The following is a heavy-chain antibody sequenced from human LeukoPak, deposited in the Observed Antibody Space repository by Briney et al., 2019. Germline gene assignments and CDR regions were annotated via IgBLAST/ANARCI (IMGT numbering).Heavy chain of an antibody. D-gene: IGHD2-15*01. J-gene: IGHJ6*04. CDR1: GGSISSGGYY. CDR2: IHYSGST. Sequence: PSQTLSLTCTVSGGSISSGGYYWSWIRQHPGKGLEWIGYIHYSGSTYYNPSLKSRVTISVDTSKNQFSLKLSSVTAADTAVYYCARDQIGGLGYCSGGSCYPYYYYGMDVWGKGTTVTVSS. CDR3: ARDQIGGLGYCSGGSCYPYYYYGMDV. V-gene: IGHV4-31*03.